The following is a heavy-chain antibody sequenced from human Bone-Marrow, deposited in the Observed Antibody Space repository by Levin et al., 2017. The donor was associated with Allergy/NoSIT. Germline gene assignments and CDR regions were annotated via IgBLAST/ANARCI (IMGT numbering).Heavy chain of an antibody. D-gene: IGHD3-22*01. CDR3: ARDGSVGYFYESTGYFDN. Sequence: SETLSLTCSVSGGSISSGGHYWSWIRQHPGKGLEWIGYINYSGSTYYNPSLESRVTISVDTSKSQFSLKLTSVTAADTAVYYCARDGSVGYFYESTGYFDNWGPGTLVTVSS. J-gene: IGHJ4*02. V-gene: IGHV4-31*03. CDR2: INYSGST. CDR1: GGSISSGGHY.